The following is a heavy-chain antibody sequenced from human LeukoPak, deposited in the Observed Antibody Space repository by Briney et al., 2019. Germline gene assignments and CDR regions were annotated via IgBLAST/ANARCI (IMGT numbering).Heavy chain of an antibody. CDR2: IWYDGSNK. Sequence: PGRSLRLSCAASGFTFSSYGMHWVRQAPGKGLEWVAVIWYDGSNKYYADSVKGRFTISRDNSKNTLYLQMNSLRAEDTAVYYCARETYYYDSSGYYTRGYYFDYWGQGTLVTVSS. J-gene: IGHJ4*02. V-gene: IGHV3-33*01. CDR1: GFTFSSYG. CDR3: ARETYYYDSSGYYTRGYYFDY. D-gene: IGHD3-22*01.